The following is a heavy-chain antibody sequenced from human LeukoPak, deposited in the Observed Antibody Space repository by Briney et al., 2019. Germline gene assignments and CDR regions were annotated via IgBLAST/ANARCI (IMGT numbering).Heavy chain of an antibody. J-gene: IGHJ4*02. D-gene: IGHD3-22*01. CDR3: ARHPTYYYDSSGYYPFDY. CDR2: ISGSGGST. Sequence: PGGSLRLSCAASGFTFSSYAMSWVRQAPGKGLEWVSAISGSGGSTYYADSVKGRFTISRDNSKNTLYLQMNSLRAGDTAVYYCARHPTYYYDSSGYYPFDYWGQGTLVTVSS. V-gene: IGHV3-23*01. CDR1: GFTFSSYA.